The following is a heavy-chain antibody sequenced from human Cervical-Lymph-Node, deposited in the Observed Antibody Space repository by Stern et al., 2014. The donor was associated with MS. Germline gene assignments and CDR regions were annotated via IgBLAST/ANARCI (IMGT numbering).Heavy chain of an antibody. D-gene: IGHD6-19*01. CDR2: IIPIFGTA. V-gene: IGHV1-69*01. CDR3: ARGKRGSSGWYYYYYGMDV. J-gene: IGHJ6*02. Sequence: VQLVQSGAEVKKPGSSVKVSCKASGGTFSSYAISWVRQAPGQGLDWMGGIIPIFGTANYAQKFQGRVTITADESTSTAYMELSSLRSEDTAVYYCARGKRGSSGWYYYYYGMDVWGQGTTVTVSS. CDR1: GGTFSSYA.